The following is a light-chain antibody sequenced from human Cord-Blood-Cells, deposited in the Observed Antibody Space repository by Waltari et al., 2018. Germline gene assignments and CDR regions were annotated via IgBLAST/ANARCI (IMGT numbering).Light chain of an antibody. J-gene: IGLJ2*01. Sequence: SSELTQPPSVSVSPGQTASIPCPGHKLGDQYPGWYQQKPGQSPVLVIYQDSKRPSGIPERFSGSNSGNTATLTISGTQAMDEADYYCQAWDSSTVVFGGGTKLTVL. CDR2: QDS. CDR1: KLGDQY. V-gene: IGLV3-1*01. CDR3: QAWDSSTVV.